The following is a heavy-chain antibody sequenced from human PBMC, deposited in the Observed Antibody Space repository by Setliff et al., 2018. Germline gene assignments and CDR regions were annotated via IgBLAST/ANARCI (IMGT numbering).Heavy chain of an antibody. Sequence: QPGGSLRLSCAASRITFSSFAMHWVRQAPGKGLEWVGFIRFDGTIKYYADSVKGRFTISRDNSKNTLYLEMNSLRSEDTGIYYCAKDNIWSLDDWGQGTLVTVSS. CDR3: AKDNIWSLDD. V-gene: IGHV3-30*02. CDR1: RITFSSFA. D-gene: IGHD2-8*02. CDR2: IRFDGTIK. J-gene: IGHJ1*01.